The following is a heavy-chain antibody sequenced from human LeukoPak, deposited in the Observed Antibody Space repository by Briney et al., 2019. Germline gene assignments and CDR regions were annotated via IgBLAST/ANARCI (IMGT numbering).Heavy chain of an antibody. CDR1: GYTFTSYY. J-gene: IGHJ6*03. D-gene: IGHD2-2*02. CDR3: ARVAAEVVGLPGAIGFGWLRRDYYYMDV. V-gene: IGHV1-46*01. CDR2: INPSGGST. Sequence: GASVKVSCKASGYTFTSYYMHWVRQAPGEGLEWMGIINPSGGSTTYAQKFQGRVTMTRDMSTSTVYMVLSSLRSEDTAVYYCARVAAEVVGLPGAIGFGWLRRDYYYMDVWGKGTTVTVSS.